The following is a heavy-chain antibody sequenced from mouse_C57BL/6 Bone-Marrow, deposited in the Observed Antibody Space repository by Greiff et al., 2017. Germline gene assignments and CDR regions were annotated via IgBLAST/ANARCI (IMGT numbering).Heavy chain of an antibody. Sequence: VQLQQSGPELVKPGASVKISCKASGYSFTDYNMNWVQQSNGKSLEWIGVINPNYGTTSYNQKFKGKATLTVDQSSSTASMQLSSLTSEDSAVCYCARVLRGVCWYFDVWGTGTTVTVSS. CDR2: INPNYGTT. J-gene: IGHJ1*03. V-gene: IGHV1-39*01. CDR3: ARVLRGVCWYFDV. CDR1: GYSFTDYN. D-gene: IGHD1-1*01.